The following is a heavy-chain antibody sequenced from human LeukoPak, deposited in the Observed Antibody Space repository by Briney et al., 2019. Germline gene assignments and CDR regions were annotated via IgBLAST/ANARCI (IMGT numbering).Heavy chain of an antibody. D-gene: IGHD3-16*01. CDR1: GLTFSTYW. V-gene: IGHV3-7*01. CDR2: INQNGREK. J-gene: IGHJ4*02. Sequence: GGYLRLSCEVSGLTFSTYWMTWVRQAPGKGLEWVASINQNGREKYYVDSVKGRFTISRDNAKDSLYLQMNSLRDEDTAVYYCARSLGDDWGQGTLVAVSS. CDR3: ARSLGDD.